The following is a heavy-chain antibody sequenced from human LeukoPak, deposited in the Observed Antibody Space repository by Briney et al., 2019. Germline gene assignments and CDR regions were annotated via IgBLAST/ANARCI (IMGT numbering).Heavy chain of an antibody. CDR3: ARDSTGTVFDL. D-gene: IGHD1-1*01. CDR1: GFTFISYW. Sequence: GGSLRLSCVASGFTFISYWMTWVRQAPGKGLEWVAQIGQDGTESYSVDSVRGRFTISRDNAKNSVYLQMNSLRPEDTAVYYCARDSTGTVFDLWGQGTLVTVSS. J-gene: IGHJ4*02. CDR2: IGQDGTES. V-gene: IGHV3-7*04.